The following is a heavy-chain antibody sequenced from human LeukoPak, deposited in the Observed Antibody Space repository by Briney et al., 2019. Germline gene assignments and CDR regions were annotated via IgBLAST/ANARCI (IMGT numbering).Heavy chain of an antibody. V-gene: IGHV4-30-4*08. J-gene: IGHJ6*03. Sequence: PSETLSLTCTVSGGSISSGDCYWSWIRQPPGRGLEWIGYIYYSGSTYYNPSLKSRVTISVDTSKNQFSLKLSSVTAADTAVYYCARGLGCSSTSCYLGPLGYYYYMDVWGKGTTVTVSS. CDR1: GGSISSGDCY. D-gene: IGHD2-2*01. CDR2: IYYSGST. CDR3: ARGLGCSSTSCYLGPLGYYYYMDV.